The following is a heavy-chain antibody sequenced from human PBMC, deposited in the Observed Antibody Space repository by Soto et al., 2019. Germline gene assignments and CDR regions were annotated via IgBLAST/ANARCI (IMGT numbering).Heavy chain of an antibody. D-gene: IGHD6-6*01. CDR2: ISGGGDAT. J-gene: IGHJ4*02. V-gene: IGHV3-23*01. Sequence: PGGSLSLSCAATGFTFNNFAMNWVRQGPGKGLEWVSGISGGGDATRYADSVKGRFTISRDNAESMVYLDMYSLIPDDTAIYYCAKNIQSSSGFDYWGQGTPVTVSS. CDR1: GFTFNNFA. CDR3: AKNIQSSSGFDY.